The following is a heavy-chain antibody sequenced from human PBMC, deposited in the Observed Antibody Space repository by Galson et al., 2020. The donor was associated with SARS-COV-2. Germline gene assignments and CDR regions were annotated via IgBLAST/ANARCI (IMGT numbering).Heavy chain of an antibody. J-gene: IGHJ6*02. CDR3: ARGQAIFGVTSSTRYGMDV. CDR1: GESISNYY. V-gene: IGHV4-4*08. Sequence: SETLSLTCTVPGESISNYYWNWIRQPPGKGLEFIGYTTNRGSTYYNPPPKSRVTLSVDTSKNQFSLKLTSVTAADTAVYYCARGQAIFGVTSSTRYGMDVWGQGTTVTVSS. CDR2: TTNRGST. D-gene: IGHD3-3*01.